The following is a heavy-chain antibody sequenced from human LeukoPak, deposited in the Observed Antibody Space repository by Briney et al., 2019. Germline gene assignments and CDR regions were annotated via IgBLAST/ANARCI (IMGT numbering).Heavy chain of an antibody. D-gene: IGHD3-22*01. J-gene: IGHJ4*02. CDR3: ASDYYDSSGYYSLDY. CDR2: ISSSSSYI. V-gene: IGHV3-21*01. CDR1: GFTFSSYS. Sequence: GGSLRLSCAASGFTFSSYSMNWVRQAPGKGLEWVSSISSSSSYIYYADSVKGRFTISRDNAENSLYLQMNSLRAEDTAVYYCASDYYDSSGYYSLDYWGQGTLVTVSS.